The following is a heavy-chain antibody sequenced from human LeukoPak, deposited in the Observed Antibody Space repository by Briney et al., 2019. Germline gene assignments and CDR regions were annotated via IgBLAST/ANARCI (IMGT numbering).Heavy chain of an antibody. D-gene: IGHD6-13*01. CDR3: ARDPNRYAAAHAFEY. CDR1: GGTFSSYA. J-gene: IGHJ4*02. Sequence: SVKVSCTASGGTFSSYAISWVRQAPGQGLEWMGGIIPIFGTANYAQKFQGRVTITADESTSTAYMELSSLRSEDTAVYYCARDPNRYAAAHAFEYWGQGTLVTVSP. V-gene: IGHV1-69*13. CDR2: IIPIFGTA.